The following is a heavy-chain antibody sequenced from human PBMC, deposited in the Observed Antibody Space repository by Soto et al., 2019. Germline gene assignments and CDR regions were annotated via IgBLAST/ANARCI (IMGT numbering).Heavy chain of an antibody. CDR1: GGSISSSNW. V-gene: IGHV4-4*02. J-gene: IGHJ4*02. Sequence: SETLSLTCAVSGGSISSSNWWSWVRQPPGKGLEWIGEIYHSGSTNYNPSLKSRVTISVDKSKNQFSLKLSSVTAADTAVYYCARDRLAADILTGYYYYFDYWGQGTLVTVSS. D-gene: IGHD3-9*01. CDR2: IYHSGST. CDR3: ARDRLAADILTGYYYYFDY.